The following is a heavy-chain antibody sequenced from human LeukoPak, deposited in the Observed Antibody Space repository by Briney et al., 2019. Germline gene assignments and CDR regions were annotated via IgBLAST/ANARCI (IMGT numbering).Heavy chain of an antibody. CDR3: ARSRAGSY. CDR2: IEEDGSEK. CDR1: GFTFSTYW. V-gene: IGHV3-7*01. J-gene: IGHJ4*02. Sequence: GGSLRLSCAASGFTFSTYWMSWFRQAPGKGLEWVANIEEDGSEKYYVDSVKGRFTISRDNARNSLYLQMNSVTADDTAVYFCARSRAGSYWGQGTLVTVSS.